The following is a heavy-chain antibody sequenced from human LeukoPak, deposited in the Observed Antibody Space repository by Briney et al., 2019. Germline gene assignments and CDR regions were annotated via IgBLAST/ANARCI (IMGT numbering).Heavy chain of an antibody. J-gene: IGHJ3*01. CDR1: GFTFSSYS. D-gene: IGHD2-8*01. CDR3: AKDSFSYNGVFDALDV. V-gene: IGHV3-23*01. Sequence: GGSLRLSCAASGFTFSSYSMNWVRQAPGKGPEWVSSTAPAHYADFVKGRFTISRDDSKNTLFLQMNSLRVEDTAIYYCAKDSFSYNGVFDALDVWGHGTMVTVSS. CDR2: TAPA.